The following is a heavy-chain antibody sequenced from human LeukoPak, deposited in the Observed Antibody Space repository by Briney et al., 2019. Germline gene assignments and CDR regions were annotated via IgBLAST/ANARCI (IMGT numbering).Heavy chain of an antibody. J-gene: IGHJ4*02. CDR3: ARGGYYYGSGNYYLYDY. Sequence: ASVKVSCKASGYTFTSYDINWVRQATGQGLEWMGWMNTNSGNTGYAQKFQGRVTMTRNTSISTAYMELNSLRSEDAAVYYCARGGYYYGSGNYYLYDYWGQGTLVTVSS. CDR1: GYTFTSYD. CDR2: MNTNSGNT. D-gene: IGHD3-10*01. V-gene: IGHV1-8*01.